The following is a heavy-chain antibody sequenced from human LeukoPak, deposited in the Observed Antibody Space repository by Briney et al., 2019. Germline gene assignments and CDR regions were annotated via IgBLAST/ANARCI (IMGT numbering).Heavy chain of an antibody. J-gene: IGHJ4*02. CDR1: GFTFSSYA. CDR3: AKPLIVRATRSVVDLFFDY. D-gene: IGHD1-26*01. Sequence: GGSVRLSCTASGFTFSSYAMSWVRQAPGKGLEWVSAISGRGGITDYADALKGRFTICRDSSKNTLYLQMNSLRAEDTAVHYCAKPLIVRATRSVVDLFFDYWGQGTLVTVSS. V-gene: IGHV3-23*01. CDR2: ISGRGGIT.